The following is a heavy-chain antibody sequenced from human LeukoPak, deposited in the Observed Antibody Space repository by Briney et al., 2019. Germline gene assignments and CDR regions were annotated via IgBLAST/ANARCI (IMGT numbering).Heavy chain of an antibody. CDR1: GYSFTSYW. CDR3: ATLRDCSGGSCYYGMDV. CDR2: IHPGDSDT. Sequence: GESLKISCKGSGYSFTSYWISWVRQMPGKGLEWMGIIHPGDSDTRYSPSFEGQITFSADKSISTAYLQWSSLKASDTAMYYCATLRDCSGGSCYYGMDVWGQGTTVTVSS. D-gene: IGHD2-15*01. J-gene: IGHJ6*02. V-gene: IGHV5-51*01.